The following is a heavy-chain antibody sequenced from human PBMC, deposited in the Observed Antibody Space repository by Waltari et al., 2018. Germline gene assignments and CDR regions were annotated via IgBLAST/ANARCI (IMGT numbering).Heavy chain of an antibody. D-gene: IGHD3-3*01. CDR2: ISYDGSNK. J-gene: IGHJ3*02. CDR1: GFTFSSYA. Sequence: QVQLVESGGGVVQPGRSLRLSCAASGFTFSSYAMHWVRQAPGKGLEWVAVISYDGSNKYYADSVKGRFTISRDNSKNTLYLQMNSLRAEDTAVYYCASLFGVVIWDAFDIWGKGTTVTVSS. V-gene: IGHV3-30-3*01. CDR3: ASLFGVVIWDAFDI.